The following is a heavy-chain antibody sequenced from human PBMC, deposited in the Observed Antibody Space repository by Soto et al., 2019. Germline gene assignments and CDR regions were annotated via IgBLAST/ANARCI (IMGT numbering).Heavy chain of an antibody. D-gene: IGHD6-13*01. CDR1: GFTFRSFT. Sequence: PGGSLRLSCAASGFTFRSFTMNWIRQALGQGLEWVSTISSNSVYIYYTIALRCRLTTSRENAKNSLHPQMNTLRAEDTAVYYCTREAWRDSSARGWFNPWGPGTLVTVSS. V-gene: IGHV3-21*01. J-gene: IGHJ5*02. CDR2: ISSNSVYI. CDR3: TREAWRDSSARGWFNP.